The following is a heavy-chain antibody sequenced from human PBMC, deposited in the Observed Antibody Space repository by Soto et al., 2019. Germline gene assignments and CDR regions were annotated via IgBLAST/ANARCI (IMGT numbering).Heavy chain of an antibody. D-gene: IGHD1-26*01. Sequence: XSVKVTCKTAGYTFTAYHIDWGRQAPGQGLEWMGWINPNSGGANYAQKFEGRVTMTRDTSISTVYMELSRLGSDDTALYYCARDYSGHGMDVWGQGTTVTVSS. J-gene: IGHJ6*02. CDR2: INPNSGGA. CDR1: GYTFTAYH. V-gene: IGHV1-2*02. CDR3: ARDYSGHGMDV.